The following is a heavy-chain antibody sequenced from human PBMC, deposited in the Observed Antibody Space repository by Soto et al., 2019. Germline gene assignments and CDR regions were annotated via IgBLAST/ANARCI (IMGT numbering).Heavy chain of an antibody. V-gene: IGHV2-5*02. Sequence: QITLKESGPTLVRPTQTLTLTCAFSGFSLSPRGVGVGWIRQPPGKALEWLAVIYWDDSKHYSPSLRSRLTITTDTSKNQVVLTMTNMDPMDTGSDYWAPKGPEDWPLDYWGQGTLVTVSS. CDR1: GFSLSPRGVG. CDR3: APKGPEDWPLDY. D-gene: IGHD3-9*01. CDR2: IYWDDSK. J-gene: IGHJ4*02.